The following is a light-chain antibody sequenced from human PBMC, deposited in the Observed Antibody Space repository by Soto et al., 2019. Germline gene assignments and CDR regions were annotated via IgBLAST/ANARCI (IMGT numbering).Light chain of an antibody. V-gene: IGKV3-20*01. CDR1: QSVNNAY. CDR2: DAS. Sequence: EIVLTQSPGTLSLSPGERATLSCRASQSVNNAYLAWYQQKPGQAPRLLIYDASNRATGIPDRFSGSGSGTDFTLTISRLEPEDFAVYYCQQYGTSVLTFGGGTKVEIK. CDR3: QQYGTSVLT. J-gene: IGKJ4*01.